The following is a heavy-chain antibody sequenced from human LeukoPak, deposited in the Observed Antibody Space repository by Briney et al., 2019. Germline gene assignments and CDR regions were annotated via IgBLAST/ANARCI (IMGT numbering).Heavy chain of an antibody. CDR1: GGTFSSYA. V-gene: IGHV1-69*05. J-gene: IGHJ4*02. Sequence: GASVKVSCKASGGTFSSYAISWVRQAPGQGLEWMGGIIPIFGTANYAQKFQGRVTITTDESTSTAYMELSSLRSEDTAVYYCARVGGGPREEWELPHWGQGTLVTVSS. CDR2: IIPIFGTA. D-gene: IGHD1-26*01. CDR3: ARVGGGPREEWELPH.